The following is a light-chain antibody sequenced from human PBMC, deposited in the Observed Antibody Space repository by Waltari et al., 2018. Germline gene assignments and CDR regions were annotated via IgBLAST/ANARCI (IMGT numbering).Light chain of an antibody. Sequence: DIVMTQSPLSLPVTPGEPASISCRSSQSLLHSNGYNYLDWYLQKPGQSPQLLIYLGSNRASGVPDRFSGSGSGTDFTLKISRVEADDVVVYYCMQALQTPLTFGGGTKVEIK. J-gene: IGKJ4*01. CDR1: QSLLHSNGYNY. V-gene: IGKV2-28*01. CDR2: LGS. CDR3: MQALQTPLT.